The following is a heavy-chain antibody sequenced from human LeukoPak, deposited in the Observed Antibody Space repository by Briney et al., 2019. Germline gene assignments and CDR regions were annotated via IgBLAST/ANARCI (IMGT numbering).Heavy chain of an antibody. CDR2: MSPNSGYI. Sequence: ASVKVSCKASGYTFTSFDINWVRQAPGQGLEWMGWMSPNSGYIGIAQKFKGRVTMATSTSISTAYMELSSLRFEDAAMYYCATSRSCSDGVCPFDYWGQGTLVTVSS. CDR1: GYTFTSFD. D-gene: IGHD3-3*01. J-gene: IGHJ4*02. CDR3: ATSRSCSDGVCPFDY. V-gene: IGHV1-8*01.